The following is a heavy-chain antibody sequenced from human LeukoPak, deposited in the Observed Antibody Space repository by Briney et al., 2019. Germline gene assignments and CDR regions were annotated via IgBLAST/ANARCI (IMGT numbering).Heavy chain of an antibody. CDR2: ISGSGGST. CDR3: AKGDYYDSSGYYFYFAY. V-gene: IGHV3-23*01. D-gene: IGHD3-22*01. CDR1: GFTFSSYA. J-gene: IGHJ4*02. Sequence: GGSLRLSCAASGFTFSSYAMSWVRQAPGKGLEWVSAISGSGGSTYYADSVKGRFTISRDNSKNTLYLQMNSLRAEDTAVYYCAKGDYYDSSGYYFYFAYWGQGTLVTVSS.